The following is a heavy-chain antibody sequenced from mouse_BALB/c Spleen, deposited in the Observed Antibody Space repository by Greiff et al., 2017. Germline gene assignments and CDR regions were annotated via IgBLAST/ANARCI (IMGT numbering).Heavy chain of an antibody. Sequence: EVQLVESGGGLVQPGGSLKLSCAASGFTFSSYTMSWVRQTPEKRLEWVAYISNGGGSTYYPDTVKGRFTISRDNAKNTLYLQMSSLKSEDTAMYYCARHLWSYYAMDYWGQGTSVTVSS. D-gene: IGHD1-1*02. CDR1: GFTFSSYT. J-gene: IGHJ4*01. CDR3: ARHLWSYYAMDY. V-gene: IGHV5-12-2*01. CDR2: ISNGGGST.